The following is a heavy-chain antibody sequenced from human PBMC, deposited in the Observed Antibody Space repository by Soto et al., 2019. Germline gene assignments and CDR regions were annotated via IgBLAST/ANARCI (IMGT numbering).Heavy chain of an antibody. CDR1: AYTFTSYD. CDR2: INPNPGYT. V-gene: IGHV1-8*01. J-gene: IGHJ4*02. CDR3: ARESLPAASSG. Sequence: ASVKVSCKASAYTFTSYDINWVRQATGQGLEWMGWINPNPGYTDYAQKFQGRVTMTADKSKSTAYMELSSLRSEYTAVYYCARESLPAASSGWGQGTLVTVSS. D-gene: IGHD2-2*01.